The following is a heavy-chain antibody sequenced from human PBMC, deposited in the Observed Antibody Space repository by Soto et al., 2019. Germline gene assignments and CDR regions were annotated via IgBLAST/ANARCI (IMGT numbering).Heavy chain of an antibody. Sequence: HLGGSPRLSCAASGFTLSSYDLNWVRQAPGKGLAWVSYIISGDSHIYYADSVKGRFTISRDNAKNSLYLQMNSLRAEDTAVYYCARVVGYCSGGSCYSPGLGAFDIWGQGTMVTVSS. J-gene: IGHJ3*02. CDR1: GFTLSSYD. CDR2: IISGDSHI. V-gene: IGHV3-48*03. CDR3: ARVVGYCSGGSCYSPGLGAFDI. D-gene: IGHD2-15*01.